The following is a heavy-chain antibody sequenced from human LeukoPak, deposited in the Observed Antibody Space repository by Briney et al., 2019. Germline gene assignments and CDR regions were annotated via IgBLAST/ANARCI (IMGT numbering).Heavy chain of an antibody. D-gene: IGHD3-9*01. Sequence: SETLSLTCTVSGGSISSYYWSWIRQPPGKGLEWIGYIYYSGSTNYNPPLKSRVTMSVDTSKNQFSLKLSSVTAADTAVYYCARDYDILTGPIYYMDVWGKGTTVTVSS. J-gene: IGHJ6*03. CDR1: GGSISSYY. CDR3: ARDYDILTGPIYYMDV. V-gene: IGHV4-59*12. CDR2: IYYSGST.